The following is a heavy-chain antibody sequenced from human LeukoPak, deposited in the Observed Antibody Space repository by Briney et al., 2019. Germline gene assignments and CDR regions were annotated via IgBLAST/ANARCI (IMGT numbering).Heavy chain of an antibody. CDR1: GGSISSGDYY. J-gene: IGHJ6*03. Sequence: SQTLSLTCTVSGGSISSGDYYWSWIRQPPGKGLEWIGYIYYSGSTYYNPSLKSRVTISVDTSKNQFSLKLSSVTAADTAVYYCARSPLGYCSSTSCYPKYYYYYYMDVWGKGTTVTVSS. CDR2: IYYSGST. V-gene: IGHV4-30-4*08. CDR3: ARSPLGYCSSTSCYPKYYYYYYMDV. D-gene: IGHD2-2*01.